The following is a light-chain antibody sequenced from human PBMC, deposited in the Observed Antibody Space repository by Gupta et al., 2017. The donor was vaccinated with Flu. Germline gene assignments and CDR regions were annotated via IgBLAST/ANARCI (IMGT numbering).Light chain of an antibody. Sequence: PATLSVSPGDIATLSSRSSQSVSSNLTRYHFRPVQTLRLLLYGASTRATGIPARFSGSGSGTDFTLTINSLQSEDSAVYYCQQYDNWPRTFGQGTRLEMK. CDR3: QQYDNWPRT. CDR1: QSVSSN. CDR2: GAS. J-gene: IGKJ5*01. V-gene: IGKV3-15*01.